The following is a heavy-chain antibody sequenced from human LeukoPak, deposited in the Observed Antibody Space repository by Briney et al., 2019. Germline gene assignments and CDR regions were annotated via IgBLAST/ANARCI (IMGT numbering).Heavy chain of an antibody. CDR1: GFTFSSSA. D-gene: IGHD2-15*01. CDR3: AKQLGYCSNGSCYFPY. CDR2: ISNNGGYT. J-gene: IGHJ4*02. V-gene: IGHV3-23*01. Sequence: GGSLRLSCAASGFTFSSSAMSWVRQAPGKGLEWVSAISNNGGYTYYADSVQGRFTISRDNSKSTLCLQMNSLRAEDTAVYYCAKQLGYCSNGSCYFPYWGQGTLVTVSS.